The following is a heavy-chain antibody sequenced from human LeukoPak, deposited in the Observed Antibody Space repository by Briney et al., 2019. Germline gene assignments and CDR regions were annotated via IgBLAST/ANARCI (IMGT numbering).Heavy chain of an antibody. V-gene: IGHV4-34*01. D-gene: IGHD3-9*01. Sequence: SETLSLTCAVYGGSFSGYYWTWIRQPPGKGLEWIGEIDHTGSTNYRPSLKSRITMSVDTSKKQFSLRLTSVTAADTAFYYCARQTGYYNGWFDPWGQGVLVTVSS. CDR1: GGSFSGYY. J-gene: IGHJ5*02. CDR2: IDHTGST. CDR3: ARQTGYYNGWFDP.